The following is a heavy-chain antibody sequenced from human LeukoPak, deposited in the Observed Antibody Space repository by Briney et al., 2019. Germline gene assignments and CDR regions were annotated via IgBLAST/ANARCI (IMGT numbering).Heavy chain of an antibody. CDR1: GGTFSSYA. V-gene: IGHV1-18*01. CDR2: ISAYNGNT. CDR3: ARDSVVVPAAMSP. J-gene: IGHJ5*02. Sequence: GASVKVSCKASGGTFSSYAISWVRQAPGQGLEWMGWISAYNGNTNYAQKLQGRVTMTTDTSTSTAYMELRSLRSDDTAVYYCARDSVVVPAAMSPWGQGTLVTVSS. D-gene: IGHD2-2*01.